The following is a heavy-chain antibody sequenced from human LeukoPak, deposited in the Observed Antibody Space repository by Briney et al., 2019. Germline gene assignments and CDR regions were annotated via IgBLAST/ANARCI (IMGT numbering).Heavy chain of an antibody. V-gene: IGHV4-39*01. CDR1: GGSIRSSGDY. CDR3: ARHDLALGRSNWFDP. Sequence: KPAETLSLTCTVSGGSIRSSGDYWGWIRQPPGKGLEWIGSIYYSGSTYYNPSLKSRVTISVDTSKNQFSLKLSSVTAADTAVYYCARHDLALGRSNWFDPWGQGTLVTVSS. D-gene: IGHD3-16*01. J-gene: IGHJ5*02. CDR2: IYYSGST.